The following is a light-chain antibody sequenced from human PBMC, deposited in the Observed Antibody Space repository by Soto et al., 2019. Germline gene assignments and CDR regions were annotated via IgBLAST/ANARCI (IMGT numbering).Light chain of an antibody. CDR2: DTS. CDR1: QSVSIH. CDR3: QQFSSYPLT. Sequence: ETVMTQSPGTLSVSLGERATLSCRASQSVSIHLAWYQQKPGQAPRLLMYDTSTRATGIPVRFSGSGSGTDFTLTISRLEPEDFAVYYCQQFSSYPLTFGGGTKVDIK. V-gene: IGKV3-20*01. J-gene: IGKJ4*01.